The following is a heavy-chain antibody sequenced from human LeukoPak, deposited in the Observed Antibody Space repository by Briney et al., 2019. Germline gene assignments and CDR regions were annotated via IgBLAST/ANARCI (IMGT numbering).Heavy chain of an antibody. CDR3: ARRETYSTRWDCD. V-gene: IGHV1-2*02. J-gene: IGHJ4*02. D-gene: IGHD6-13*01. Sequence: ASVKVSCKASGYTFTGYYMHWVRQAPGQGLEWMGWINPNSGGTNYAQKFQGRVTMTRDTSISTAYMELSRLRSDDTAVYYCARRETYSTRWDCDWGQGTLVTASS. CDR1: GYTFTGYY. CDR2: INPNSGGT.